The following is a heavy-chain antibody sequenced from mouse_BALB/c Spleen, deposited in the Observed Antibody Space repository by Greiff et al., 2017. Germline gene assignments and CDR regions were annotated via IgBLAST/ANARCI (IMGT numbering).Heavy chain of an antibody. CDR2: ISSGGSYT. CDR3: TRGDRYDKAMDY. J-gene: IGHJ4*01. V-gene: IGHV5-6-4*01. CDR1: GFTFSSYT. D-gene: IGHD2-14*01. Sequence: EVQVVESGGVLVKPGGSLKLSCAASGFTFSSYTMSWVRQTPEKRLEWVATISSGGSYTYYPDSVKGRFTISRDNAKNTLYLQMSSLKSEDTAMYYCTRGDRYDKAMDYWGQGTSVTVSS.